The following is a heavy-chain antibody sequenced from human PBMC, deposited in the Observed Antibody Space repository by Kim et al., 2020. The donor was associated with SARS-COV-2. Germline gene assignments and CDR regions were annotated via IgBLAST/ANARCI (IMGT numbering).Heavy chain of an antibody. CDR2: INHSGST. CDR3: ARGTREWLTYYYYYYMDV. V-gene: IGHV4-34*01. D-gene: IGHD3-3*01. Sequence: TLSLTCAVYGGSFSGYYWSWIRQPPGKGLEWIGEINHSGSTNYNPSLKSRVTISVDTSKNQFSLKLSSVTAADTAVYYCARGTREWLTYYYYYYMDVWG. CDR1: GGSFSGYY. J-gene: IGHJ6*03.